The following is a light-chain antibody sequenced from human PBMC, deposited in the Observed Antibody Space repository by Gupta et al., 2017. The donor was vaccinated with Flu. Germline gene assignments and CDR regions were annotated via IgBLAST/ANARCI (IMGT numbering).Light chain of an antibody. Sequence: KVTISCSGSSSKIENNYVSWYQHRPGTAPKLLIYDNNNRPSGMPNRFSGSKSGPSATLGITGLQTGDEADYYCGAWDSSLNVWVFGGGTKVTVL. CDR1: SSKIENNY. CDR3: GAWDSSLNVWV. V-gene: IGLV1-51*02. J-gene: IGLJ3*02. CDR2: DNN.